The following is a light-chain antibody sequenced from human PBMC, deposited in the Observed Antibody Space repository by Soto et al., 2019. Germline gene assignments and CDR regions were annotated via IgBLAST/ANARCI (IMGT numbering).Light chain of an antibody. CDR2: GVT. V-gene: IGLV2-14*01. CDR3: SSFTTTNSYV. Sequence: QSALTQPASVSGSLGQSITLSCTGSGGDIGAYNYVSWYQQHPGKAPKLIIYGVTHRPSGVSSRFSASKSAYTASLTISALQAEDEADYYCSSFTTTNSYVFGPGTKLTVL. J-gene: IGLJ1*01. CDR1: GGDIGAYNY.